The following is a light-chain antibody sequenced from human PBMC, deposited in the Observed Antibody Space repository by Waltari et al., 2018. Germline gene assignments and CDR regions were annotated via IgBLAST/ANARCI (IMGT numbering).Light chain of an antibody. V-gene: IGKV1-39*01. CDR2: AAS. Sequence: DIQLTQSPSSLSASLGDRVIITCRASKNIDNFLNWYQQKPGRSPVLLIYAASTLQSGVPSRFSGSVSGTDFTLTIRNLQPEDFATYYCQQSYSFTRTFGQGTKVEIK. CDR1: KNIDNF. CDR3: QQSYSFTRT. J-gene: IGKJ1*01.